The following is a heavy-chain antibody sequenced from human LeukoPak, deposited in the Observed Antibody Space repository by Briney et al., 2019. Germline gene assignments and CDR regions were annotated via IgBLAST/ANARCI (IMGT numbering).Heavy chain of an antibody. CDR1: GGSISSGGYY. CDR3: ARSLQLHGAFDY. D-gene: IGHD2-2*01. Sequence: PSETLSLTCTVSGGSISSGGYYWSWIRQPPGKGLEWIGYIYHSGSTYYNPSLKSRVTISVDRSKNQFSLKLSSVTAADTAVYYCARSLQLHGAFDYWGQGTLVTVSS. V-gene: IGHV4-30-2*01. CDR2: IYHSGST. J-gene: IGHJ4*02.